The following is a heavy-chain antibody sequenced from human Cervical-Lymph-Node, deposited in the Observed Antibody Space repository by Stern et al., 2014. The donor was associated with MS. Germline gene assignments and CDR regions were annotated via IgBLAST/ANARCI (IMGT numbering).Heavy chain of an antibody. D-gene: IGHD2/OR15-2a*01. Sequence: QLQLQESSPGLVKTSETLSLTCTVSGVSISSYYWNWIRQSPGKGLEWLGSAYYSGDTNYNPSLKSRVTISVDTSKNQFSLNLHSVTAADTAVYYCARDLSDWGQGTLVTVSS. CDR3: ARDLSD. CDR1: GVSISSYY. CDR2: AYYSGDT. J-gene: IGHJ4*02. V-gene: IGHV4-59*01.